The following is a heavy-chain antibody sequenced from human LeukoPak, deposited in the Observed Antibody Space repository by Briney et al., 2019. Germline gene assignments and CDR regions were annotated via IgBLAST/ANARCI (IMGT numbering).Heavy chain of an antibody. CDR3: AIEDTANAD. J-gene: IGHJ4*02. V-gene: IGHV3-21*01. CDR2: ISSSSSYI. CDR1: GFTFSSYS. D-gene: IGHD5-18*01. Sequence: PGGSLRLSCAASGFTFSSYSMNWVRQAPGEGLEWVSSISSSSSYIYYADSVKGRFTISRDNAKNSLYLQMNSLRAEYTAVYYCAIEDTANADWGQGTLVTVSS.